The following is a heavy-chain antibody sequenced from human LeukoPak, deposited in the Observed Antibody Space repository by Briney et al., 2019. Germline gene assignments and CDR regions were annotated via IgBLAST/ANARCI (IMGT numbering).Heavy chain of an antibody. V-gene: IGHV3-30*03. CDR1: GFTFSSYG. Sequence: PGGSLRLSCAASGFTFSSYGMHWVRQAPGKGLEWVAVISYDGTNKYYADSVKGRFIISRDNARNSLYLQMNSLRAEDTAVYYCARVAPDYYDPGDYWGQGTLVTVSS. D-gene: IGHD3-22*01. CDR2: ISYDGTNK. CDR3: ARVAPDYYDPGDY. J-gene: IGHJ4*02.